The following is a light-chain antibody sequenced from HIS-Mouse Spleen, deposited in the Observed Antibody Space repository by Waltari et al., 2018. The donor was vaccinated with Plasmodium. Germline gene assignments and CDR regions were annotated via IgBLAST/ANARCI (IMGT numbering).Light chain of an antibody. CDR3: QQYDNLPYT. V-gene: IGKV1-33*01. CDR2: AAS. Sequence: DIQMTTSPSSLSASVGDRVTITCQASQDISNYLNWYQQKPGKAPKLLIYAASNLETGVPSRFSGSGSGTDFTFTISSLQPEDIATYYCQQYDNLPYTFGQGTKLEIK. CDR1: QDISNY. J-gene: IGKJ2*01.